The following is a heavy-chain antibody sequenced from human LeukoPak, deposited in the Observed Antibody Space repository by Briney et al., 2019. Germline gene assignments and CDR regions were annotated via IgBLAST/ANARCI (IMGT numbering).Heavy chain of an antibody. D-gene: IGHD6-13*01. CDR3: ARDSSSWYAYYYGMDV. Sequence: SETLSLTCAVSGYSISSGYYWGWIRHPPGKGLEWIGSIYHSGSTYYNPSLKSRVTISVDTSKNQFSLKLSSVTAADTAVYYCARDSSSWYAYYYGMDVWGKGTTVTVSS. V-gene: IGHV4-38-2*02. CDR2: IYHSGST. CDR1: GYSISSGYY. J-gene: IGHJ6*04.